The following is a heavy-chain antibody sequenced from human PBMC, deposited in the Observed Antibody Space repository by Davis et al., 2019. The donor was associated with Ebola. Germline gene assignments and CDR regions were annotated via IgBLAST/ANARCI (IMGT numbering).Heavy chain of an antibody. J-gene: IGHJ4*02. V-gene: IGHV4-61*08. D-gene: IGHD6-13*01. Sequence: MPSETLSLTCTVSGGSISSGGYYWSWIRQHPGKGLEWIGEINHSGSTNYNPSLKSRVTISVDTSKNQFSLKLSSVTAADTAVYYCARSPFIAGRYFDYWGQGTLVTVSS. CDR2: INHSGST. CDR1: GGSISSGGYY. CDR3: ARSPFIAGRYFDY.